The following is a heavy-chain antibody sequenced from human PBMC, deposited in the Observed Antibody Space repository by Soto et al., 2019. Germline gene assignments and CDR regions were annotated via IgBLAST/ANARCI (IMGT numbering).Heavy chain of an antibody. V-gene: IGHV1-24*01. D-gene: IGHD3-10*01. J-gene: IGHJ4*02. CDR1: GYTLTELS. CDR2: FDPEDGET. CDR3: ATGAITMGRGVIIYTFSFDY. Sequence: QVQLVQSGAEVKKPGASVKVSCKVSGYTLTELSMHWVRQAPGKGLEWMGGFDPEDGETIYAQKFQGRVTMTEDTSTDTAYMELSSLRSEDTAVYYCATGAITMGRGVIIYTFSFDYWGQGTLVTVSS.